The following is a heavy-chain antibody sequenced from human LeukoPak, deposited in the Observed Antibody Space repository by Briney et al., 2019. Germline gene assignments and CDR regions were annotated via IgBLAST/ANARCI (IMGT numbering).Heavy chain of an antibody. CDR1: GFTFSSYW. D-gene: IGHD7-27*01. Sequence: GGSLRLSCAASGFTFSSYWMHWVRQAPGKGLVWVSRINSTGSSTSYADSVKGRFTISRDNAKNTLYLQMNSLRAEDTAVYFCARDQYTNSGNWFDPWGQGTLVTVSS. J-gene: IGHJ5*02. CDR2: INSTGSST. V-gene: IGHV3-74*01. CDR3: ARDQYTNSGNWFDP.